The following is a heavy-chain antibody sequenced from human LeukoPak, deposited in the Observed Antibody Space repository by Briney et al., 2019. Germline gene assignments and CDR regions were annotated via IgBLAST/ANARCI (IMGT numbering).Heavy chain of an antibody. V-gene: IGHV1-18*01. Sequence: ASVKVSCKASGYTFSSYGIIWVRQSPGQGLQWRGWVSPFNGNTDYAPILQGRVTMTTDTSTTTAYMELRSLTSDDAAVYYCARRGGSYSHSDFWGQGTLVTVSS. CDR2: VSPFNGNT. CDR3: ARRGGSYSHSDF. J-gene: IGHJ4*02. D-gene: IGHD1-26*01. CDR1: GYTFSSYG.